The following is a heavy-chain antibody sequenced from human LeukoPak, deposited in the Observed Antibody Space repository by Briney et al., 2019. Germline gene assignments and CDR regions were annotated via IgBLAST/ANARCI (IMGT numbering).Heavy chain of an antibody. D-gene: IGHD6-19*01. J-gene: IGHJ4*02. CDR1: SDSITSNY. Sequence: PSETLSLTCTVSSDSITSNYCNWIRQPPPQGLERIGYISSSGTTNYNPSLKSRVTISIDTSKIQFSLRLSSVNAADTAVYYCARSDWYLNLDYRGQGTLVTVSS. V-gene: IGHV4-59*01. CDR2: ISSSGTT. CDR3: ARSDWYLNLDY.